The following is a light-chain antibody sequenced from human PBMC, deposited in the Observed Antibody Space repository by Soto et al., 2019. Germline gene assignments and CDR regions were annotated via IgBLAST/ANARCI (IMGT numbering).Light chain of an antibody. CDR3: QQLKSYPLT. CDR2: AAS. J-gene: IGKJ4*01. V-gene: IGKV1-9*01. CDR1: QDINNY. Sequence: DIQLTQSPSFLSASVGDRVTITCRASQDINNYLVWYQQKPGKAPKLLIYAASTLQSGVPSRFSGSGSGTEFTLTISGLQPKDFATYSCQQLKSYPLTFGGGTKVEIK.